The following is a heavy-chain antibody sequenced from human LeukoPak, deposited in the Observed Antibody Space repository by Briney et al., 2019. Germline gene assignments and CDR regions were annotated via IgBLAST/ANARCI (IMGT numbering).Heavy chain of an antibody. CDR1: GGSINNYY. J-gene: IGHJ6*02. CDR2: IYYRGST. Sequence: SETLSLTCTVSGGSINNYYWSWIRQPPGKGLEWIGYIYYRGSTNYNPSLKSRVTFSVDTSKNQFSLKLNSVTAADTAAYYCAGEPCSRTSCLANYGMDVWGQGATVTVSS. D-gene: IGHD2-2*01. CDR3: AGEPCSRTSCLANYGMDV. V-gene: IGHV4-59*01.